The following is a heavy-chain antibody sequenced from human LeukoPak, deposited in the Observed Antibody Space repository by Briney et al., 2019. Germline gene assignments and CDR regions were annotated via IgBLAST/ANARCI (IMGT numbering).Heavy chain of an antibody. Sequence: GASVTVSCTASGYTFTSYDFNWVRQATGQGLEWMGWMNTNSGNTGYAQKFQGRVTMTRNTSISTAYMELSRLRSDDTAVYYCARGLHFRRGYYYYYYMDVWGKGTTVIVSS. CDR3: ARGLHFRRGYYYYYYMDV. V-gene: IGHV1-8*01. CDR2: MNTNSGNT. CDR1: GYTFTSYD. D-gene: IGHD4-11*01. J-gene: IGHJ6*03.